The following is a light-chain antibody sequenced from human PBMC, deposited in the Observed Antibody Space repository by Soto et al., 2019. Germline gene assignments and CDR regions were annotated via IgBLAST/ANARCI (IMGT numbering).Light chain of an antibody. Sequence: QSALTQPASVSGSPGQSITISCTGTINDIGSYNLVSWYQQHPGKAPQLIISEDSKRPSGISNRFSGSKSAFTASLTISALHAEDEADYYCCSYAGSSTYVFGSGTKLTVL. V-gene: IGLV2-23*01. CDR1: INDIGSYNL. J-gene: IGLJ1*01. CDR3: CSYAGSSTYV. CDR2: EDS.